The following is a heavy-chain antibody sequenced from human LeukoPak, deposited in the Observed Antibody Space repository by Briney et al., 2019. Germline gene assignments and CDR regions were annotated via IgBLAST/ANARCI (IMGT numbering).Heavy chain of an antibody. D-gene: IGHD3-22*01. V-gene: IGHV3-21*01. CDR1: GFTFSSYS. CDR3: ARDLTYYYDSSGYYVRYGMDV. J-gene: IGHJ6*02. CDR2: ISSSSSYI. Sequence: GGSLRLSCAASGFTFSSYSMNWVRQAPGKGLEWVSSISSSSSYIYYADSVKGRFTISRDNAKNSLYLQMNRLRAEDTAVYYCARDLTYYYDSSGYYVRYGMDVWGQGTKVTVSS.